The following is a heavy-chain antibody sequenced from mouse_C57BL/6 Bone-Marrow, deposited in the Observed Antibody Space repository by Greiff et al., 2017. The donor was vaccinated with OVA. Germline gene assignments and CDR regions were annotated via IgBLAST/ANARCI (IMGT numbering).Heavy chain of an antibody. CDR1: GSTFTRYW. CDR2: IHPNSGST. Sequence: QVQLQQPGAELVTPGASVQLSCKASGSTFTRYWMHWVKQRPGQGLEWIGMIHPNSGSTNYNEKFKSKATLTVDKSSSTAYMQLSSLTSEDSAVYYCARGNFYAMDYWGQGTSVTVSS. CDR3: ARGNFYAMDY. J-gene: IGHJ4*01. V-gene: IGHV1-64*01.